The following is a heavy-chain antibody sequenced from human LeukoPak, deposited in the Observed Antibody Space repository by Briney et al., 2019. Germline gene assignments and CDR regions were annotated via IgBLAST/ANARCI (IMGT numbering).Heavy chain of an antibody. CDR1: GFIFSNYW. J-gene: IGHJ4*02. Sequence: GSLRLSCAASGFIFSNYWMTWVRQAPGKGLEWVANIKEDGSERYYVDSLKGRFTISRDNAKNSLYLQMNSLRAEDTAVYYCARIFGTSDYWGQGTLVTVSS. V-gene: IGHV3-7*04. D-gene: IGHD3-16*01. CDR2: IKEDGSER. CDR3: ARIFGTSDY.